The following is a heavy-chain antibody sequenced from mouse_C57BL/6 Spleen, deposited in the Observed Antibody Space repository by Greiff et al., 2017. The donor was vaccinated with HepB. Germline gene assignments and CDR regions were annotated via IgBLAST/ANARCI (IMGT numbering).Heavy chain of an antibody. Sequence: QVQLQQPGAELVKPGASVKLSCKASGYTFTSYWMHWVKQRPGQGLEWIGMIHPNSGSTNYNEKFKSKATLTVDKSSSTAYMQLSSLTSEDSAVYYCARGSSGQCFAYWGQGTLVTVSA. D-gene: IGHD3-2*02. V-gene: IGHV1-64*01. CDR3: ARGSSGQCFAY. J-gene: IGHJ3*01. CDR1: GYTFTSYW. CDR2: IHPNSGST.